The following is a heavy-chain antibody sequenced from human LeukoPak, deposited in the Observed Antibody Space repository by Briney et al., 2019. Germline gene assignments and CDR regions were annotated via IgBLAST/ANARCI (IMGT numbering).Heavy chain of an antibody. Sequence: SETLSITCTVSGGSISSSSYYWGWIRQPPGKGLEWIGEINHSGSTNYNPSLKSRVTISVDTSKNQFSLKLSSVTAADTAVYYCAKDFTWSFDYWGQGTLVTVSS. CDR3: AKDFTWSFDY. CDR2: INHSGST. V-gene: IGHV4-39*07. CDR1: GGSISSSSYY. J-gene: IGHJ4*02. D-gene: IGHD2-8*02.